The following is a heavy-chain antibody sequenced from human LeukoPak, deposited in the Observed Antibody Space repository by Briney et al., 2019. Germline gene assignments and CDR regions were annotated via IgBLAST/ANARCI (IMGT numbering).Heavy chain of an antibody. CDR1: GYTLTELS. CDR2: FDPEDGET. D-gene: IGHD2-8*02. J-gene: IGHJ3*02. V-gene: IGHV1-24*01. CDR3: ATGPPILVRLEIAFDI. Sequence: ASVTVSCTVSGYTLTELSMHWVRQAPGKGLEWMGGFDPEDGETIYAQKFQGRVTMTEDTSTDTAYMELSSLRSEDTAVYYCATGPPILVRLEIAFDIWGQGTMVTVSS.